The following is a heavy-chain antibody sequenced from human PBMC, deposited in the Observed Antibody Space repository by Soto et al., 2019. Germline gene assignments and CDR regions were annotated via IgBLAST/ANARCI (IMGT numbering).Heavy chain of an antibody. D-gene: IGHD5-18*01. CDR1: GFSLSTSGVG. J-gene: IGHJ4*02. CDR3: ARTWIQLWSLDY. CDR2: IYWDDDK. V-gene: IGHV2-5*02. Sequence: QITLKESGPTLVKPTQTLTLTCTFSGFSLSTSGVGVGWIRQPPGKALEWLALIYWDDDKRYSPSLKSRLTITKDTPKNQVVLTMTNMDPVDTATYYCARTWIQLWSLDYWGQGTLVTVSS.